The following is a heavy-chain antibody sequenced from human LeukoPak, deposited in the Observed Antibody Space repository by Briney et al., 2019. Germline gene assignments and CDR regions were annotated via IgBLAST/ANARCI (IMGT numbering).Heavy chain of an antibody. Sequence: PGGSLRLSCAASGFTFTNYNMNWVRQAPGKGLEWVSSISSSSSYIYYADSVKGRFTISRDNAKNSLYLQMNSLRAEDTAVYYCATGAHYYYDSSGYSYGDDYWGQGTLVTVSS. CDR1: GFTFTNYN. CDR3: ATGAHYYYDSSGYSYGDDY. V-gene: IGHV3-21*01. CDR2: ISSSSSYI. J-gene: IGHJ4*02. D-gene: IGHD3-22*01.